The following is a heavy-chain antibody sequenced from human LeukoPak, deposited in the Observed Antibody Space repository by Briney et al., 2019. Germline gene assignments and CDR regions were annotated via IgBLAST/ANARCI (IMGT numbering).Heavy chain of an antibody. V-gene: IGHV3-23*01. CDR2: ISGSGGST. J-gene: IGHJ4*02. Sequence: GGSLRLSCAASGFTFSSYAMSWVRQAPGKGLEWVSAISGSGGSTYYADSVKGRFTISRDNSKNTLYLQMNSLRAEDTAVYYCASGEGHYYDSSGYYKFDHWGQGTLVTVSS. CDR3: ASGEGHYYDSSGYYKFDH. D-gene: IGHD3-22*01. CDR1: GFTFSSYA.